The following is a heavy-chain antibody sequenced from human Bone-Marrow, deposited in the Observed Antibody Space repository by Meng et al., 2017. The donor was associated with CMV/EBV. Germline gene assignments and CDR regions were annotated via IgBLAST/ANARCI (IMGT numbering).Heavy chain of an antibody. D-gene: IGHD3-3*01. CDR2: INPSGGST. CDR3: ARDGGSNFWSGYSFWFDP. Sequence: ASVKVSCKASGYTFTSYGISWVRQAPGQGLEWMGIINPSGGSTSYAQKFQGRVTMTTDTSTSTAYMELRSLRSDDTAVYYCARDGGSNFWSGYSFWFDPWGQGTLVTVSS. J-gene: IGHJ5*02. V-gene: IGHV1-18*01. CDR1: GYTFTSYG.